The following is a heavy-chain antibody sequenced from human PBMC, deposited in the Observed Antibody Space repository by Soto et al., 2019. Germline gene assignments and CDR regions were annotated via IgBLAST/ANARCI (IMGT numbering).Heavy chain of an antibody. CDR1: GYSFTSYW. CDR2: IYPGDSDT. D-gene: IGHD2-15*01. J-gene: IGHJ3*02. Sequence: PGESLKISCKGSGYSFTSYWIGWVRQMPGKGLEWMGIIYPGDSDTRYSPSFQGQVTISADKSISTAYLQWSSLKASDTAMYYWARQEIGYCSGGSCYSDGAFDIWGQGTMVTVSS. V-gene: IGHV5-51*01. CDR3: ARQEIGYCSGGSCYSDGAFDI.